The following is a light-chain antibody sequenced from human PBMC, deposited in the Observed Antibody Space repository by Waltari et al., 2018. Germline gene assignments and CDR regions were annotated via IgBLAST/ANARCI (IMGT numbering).Light chain of an antibody. CDR2: EVS. Sequence: DVVRTQTPFSLSVTPEQPASISCKSSQSLLYSDGKTSLYWYLQKPGQSPHLLIYEVSSRVAGVPDRFSGSGSGTDFTLNISRVEAEDVGVYYCMQAIHLPVTFGGGTKVEIK. CDR1: QSLLYSDGKTS. V-gene: IGKV2-29*01. J-gene: IGKJ4*01. CDR3: MQAIHLPVT.